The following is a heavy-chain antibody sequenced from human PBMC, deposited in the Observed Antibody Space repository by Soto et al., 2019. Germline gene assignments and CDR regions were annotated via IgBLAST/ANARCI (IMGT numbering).Heavy chain of an antibody. CDR1: GGSISSSSYY. V-gene: IGHV4-39*01. CDR3: ARENCSGGSCYYGMDV. Sequence: SETLALTCTVSGGSISSSSYYWGWLRQPPGKGLEWIGSIYYSGSTYYNPSLKSRVTISVDTSKNQFSLKLSSVTAADTAVYYCARENCSGGSCYYGMDVWGHGTTVTVSS. D-gene: IGHD2-15*01. CDR2: IYYSGST. J-gene: IGHJ6*02.